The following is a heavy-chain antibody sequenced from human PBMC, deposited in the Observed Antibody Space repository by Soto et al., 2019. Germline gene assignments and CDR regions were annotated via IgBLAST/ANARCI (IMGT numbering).Heavy chain of an antibody. CDR2: TYLRSKWYH. V-gene: IGHV6-1*01. J-gene: IGHJ5*02. CDR3: AGDFNGRSP. Sequence: QVQLQQSGPGLVKPSQTLSLTSAISGDRVSSNSAAWNWIRQSPSRGLEWLGRTYLRSKWYHDYAVSVKGRIPINPDTSKNQVSLQLNSMTPEDTAVYYCAGDFNGRSPWGQGTLVTVSS. D-gene: IGHD2-8*01. CDR1: GDRVSSNSAA.